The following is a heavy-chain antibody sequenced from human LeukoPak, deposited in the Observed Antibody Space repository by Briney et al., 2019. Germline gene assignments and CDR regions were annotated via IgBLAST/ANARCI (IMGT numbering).Heavy chain of an antibody. CDR2: ISDYNGNT. CDR3: ALVEAAAADAFDI. J-gene: IGHJ3*02. V-gene: IGHV1-18*01. CDR1: GYTFTSYG. Sequence: ASVTVSFKSSGYTFTSYGIIWVRQAPGQGLEWMGCISDYNGNTNYAQKLQGRVTMTTDTSTSTAYMELRSLRSDDTDVDYCALVEAAAADAFDIWGQGTMVTVSS. D-gene: IGHD2-2*01.